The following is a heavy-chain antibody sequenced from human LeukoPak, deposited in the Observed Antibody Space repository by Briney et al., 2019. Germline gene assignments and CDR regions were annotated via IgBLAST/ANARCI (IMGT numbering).Heavy chain of an antibody. V-gene: IGHV3-15*01. CDR2: IKSKTDGGTT. J-gene: IGHJ4*02. Sequence: GGSLRLSCAASGFTFSNAWMSWVRQAPGKGLEWVGRIKSKTDGGTTDYAAPVKGRFTISGEDSKNTLYLQMNSLKTEDTAVYYCTTAFYDSSGYYLEVFDYWGQGTLVTVSS. D-gene: IGHD3-22*01. CDR3: TTAFYDSSGYYLEVFDY. CDR1: GFTFSNAW.